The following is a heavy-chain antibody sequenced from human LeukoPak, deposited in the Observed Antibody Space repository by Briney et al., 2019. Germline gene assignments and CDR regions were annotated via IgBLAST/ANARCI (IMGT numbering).Heavy chain of an antibody. CDR2: ISSSSSYI. CDR1: GFTFSSYS. J-gene: IGHJ4*02. Sequence: GGSLRLSCAASGFTFSSYSMNWVRQAPGKGLEWVSSISSSSSYIYYADSVKGRFTISRDNAKNSLYLQMNSLRAEDTAVYYCARTRIAVADYDYWGQGTLVTVSS. V-gene: IGHV3-21*01. CDR3: ARTRIAVADYDY. D-gene: IGHD6-19*01.